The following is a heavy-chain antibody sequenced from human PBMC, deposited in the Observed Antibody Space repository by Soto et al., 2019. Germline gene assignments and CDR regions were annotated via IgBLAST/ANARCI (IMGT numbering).Heavy chain of an antibody. J-gene: IGHJ3*02. V-gene: IGHV3-23*01. D-gene: IGHD2-15*01. Sequence: EVQVLESGGGLVQPGGSLRLSCEGSGFTVSSHAMTWIRQAPGKGPEWVSTITADGGTSYADSVKGRFAMSRDTSESTLYLQMNSLGAEDTAAYYCAPHVSCSGGSCQYDAFAIRGQGTMVTVSS. CDR1: GFTVSSHA. CDR2: ITADGGT. CDR3: APHVSCSGGSCQYDAFAI.